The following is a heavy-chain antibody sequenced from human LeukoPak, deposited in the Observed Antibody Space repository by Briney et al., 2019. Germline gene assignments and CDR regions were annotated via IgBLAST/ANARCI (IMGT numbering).Heavy chain of an antibody. Sequence: SQTLSLTCAISGDSVSSNSAAWSWIGQSPSRGLEWLGRTYYRSKWYHDYAISVKSRITINPDTSKNQFSLQLNSVTPEDTAVYYCARDDDSRDDAFDIWGQGTMVTVSS. CDR1: GDSVSSNSAA. J-gene: IGHJ3*02. D-gene: IGHD3-22*01. V-gene: IGHV6-1*01. CDR3: ARDDDSRDDAFDI. CDR2: TYYRSKWYH.